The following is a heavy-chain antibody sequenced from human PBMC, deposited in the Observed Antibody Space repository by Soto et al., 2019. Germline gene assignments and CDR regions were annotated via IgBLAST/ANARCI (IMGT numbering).Heavy chain of an antibody. Sequence: PGGSLRLSCAASGFTFSSYGMHWVRQAPGKGLEWVAVISYDGSNKYYADSVKGRFTISRDNSKNTLYLQMNSLRAEDTAVYYCAKDLGITIFGVFDYWGQGTLVTVSS. CDR3: AKDLGITIFGVFDY. D-gene: IGHD3-3*01. CDR1: GFTFSSYG. V-gene: IGHV3-30*18. CDR2: ISYDGSNK. J-gene: IGHJ4*02.